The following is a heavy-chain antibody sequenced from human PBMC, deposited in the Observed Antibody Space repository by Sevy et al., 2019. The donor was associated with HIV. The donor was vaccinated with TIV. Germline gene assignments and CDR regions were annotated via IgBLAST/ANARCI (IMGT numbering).Heavy chain of an antibody. D-gene: IGHD3-16*01. CDR2: INWNGGST. V-gene: IGHV3-20*04. CDR1: GFTFDDYG. Sequence: GGSLKLSCAASGFTFDDYGMSWVRQAPGKGLEWVSGINWNGGSTGYADSVKGRFTISRDNAKNSLYLQMNSLRAEDTALYYCATGGDRREYFQHWGQGTLVTVSS. J-gene: IGHJ1*01. CDR3: ATGGDRREYFQH.